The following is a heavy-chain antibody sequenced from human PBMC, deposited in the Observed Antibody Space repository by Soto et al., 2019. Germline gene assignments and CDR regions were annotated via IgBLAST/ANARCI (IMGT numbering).Heavy chain of an antibody. J-gene: IGHJ4*02. Sequence: ESGLRCEPTQTLTLTCTVAGFSLRTPGVRISWLRQPPGKALEWLGRVDWNDDSFYDTSLTTRLTISKENSKNRVVLTLTNVDPVDTATYYCARMKLLGPYYFDFWGQGALVTVSS. CDR1: GFSLRTPGVR. CDR2: VDWNDDS. D-gene: IGHD7-27*01. V-gene: IGHV2-70*04. CDR3: ARMKLLGPYYFDF.